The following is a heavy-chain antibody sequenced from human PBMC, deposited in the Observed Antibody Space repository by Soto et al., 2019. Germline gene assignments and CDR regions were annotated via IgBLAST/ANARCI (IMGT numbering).Heavy chain of an antibody. V-gene: IGHV3-15*06. CDR1: GCTVSSSQ. CDR3: TTDPVTMIVVVPSSG. D-gene: IGHD3-22*01. Sequence: GGSLRLSCAASGCTVSSSQMTWVRQAPGKALEWVSLIFIGGTTQYAAPVKGRFTISRDDSKNTLYLQMNSLKTEDTAVYYCTTDPVTMIVVVPSSGWGQGTLVTVSS. J-gene: IGHJ4*02. CDR2: IFIGGTT.